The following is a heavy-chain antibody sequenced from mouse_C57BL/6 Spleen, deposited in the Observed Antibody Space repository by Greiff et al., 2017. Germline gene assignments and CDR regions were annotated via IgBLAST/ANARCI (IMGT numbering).Heavy chain of an antibody. D-gene: IGHD1-1*01. CDR1: GYTFTSYW. V-gene: IGHV1-53*01. J-gene: IGHJ2*01. CDR3: ARAYYYCSNYSEHFDY. Sequence: VQLQQPGTELVKPGASVKLSCKASGYTFTSYWMHWVKQRPGQGLEWIGNINPSNGGTNYNEKFKSKATLTVDKSSSTAYMQLSSLTSEDSAVYYCARAYYYCSNYSEHFDYWGQGTTLTVSS. CDR2: INPSNGGT.